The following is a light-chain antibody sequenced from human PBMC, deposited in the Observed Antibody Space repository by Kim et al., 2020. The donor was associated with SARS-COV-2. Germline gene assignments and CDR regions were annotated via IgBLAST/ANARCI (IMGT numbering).Light chain of an antibody. J-gene: IGKJ1*01. CDR2: KAS. CDR3: QQYNTFRT. CDR1: QNINRW. Sequence: DTQMTQSPSTLSASVGDRITITCRASQNINRWLAWYQQKPGKAPKLLIYKASSLESGVPSRFSGSGSGTEFTLTISSLLPDDFATYYCQQYNTFRTFGQGTKVDIK. V-gene: IGKV1-5*03.